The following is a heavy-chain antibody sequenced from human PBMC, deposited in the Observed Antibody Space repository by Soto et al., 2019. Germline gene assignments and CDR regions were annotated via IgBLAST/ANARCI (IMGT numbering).Heavy chain of an antibody. CDR2: IIPIFGTA. CDR3: AREMSGSSWYYFDY. D-gene: IGHD6-13*01. J-gene: IGHJ4*02. CDR1: GYTFSSYA. Sequence: SVKLSCKASGYTFSSYAIRCVGQSPGQGLEWMGGIIPIFGTANYAQKFQGRVTITADESTSTAYMELSSLRSEDTAVYYCAREMSGSSWYYFDYWGQGTLVTVSS. V-gene: IGHV1-69*13.